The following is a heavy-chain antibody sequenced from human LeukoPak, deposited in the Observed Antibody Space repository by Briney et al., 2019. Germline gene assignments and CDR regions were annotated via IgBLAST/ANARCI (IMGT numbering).Heavy chain of an antibody. J-gene: IGHJ4*02. CDR2: IYYSGGT. CDR1: GGSISSGGYY. CDR3: ARAITIFGVVNYFDY. V-gene: IGHV4-61*08. D-gene: IGHD3-3*01. Sequence: SETLSLTCTVSGGSISSGGYYRSWIRQPPGKGLEWIGYIYYSGGTNYNPSLKSRVTISVDTSKNQFSLKLSSVTAADTAVYYCARAITIFGVVNYFDYWGQGTLVTVSS.